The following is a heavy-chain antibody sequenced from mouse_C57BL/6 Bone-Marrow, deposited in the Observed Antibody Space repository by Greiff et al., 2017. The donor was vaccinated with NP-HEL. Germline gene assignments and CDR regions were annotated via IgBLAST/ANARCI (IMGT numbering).Heavy chain of an antibody. Sequence: QVQLKQPGAELVMPGASVKLSCKASGYTFTSYWMHWVKQRPGQGLEWIGEIDPSDSYTNYNQKFKGKSTLTVDKSSSTAYMQLSSLTSEDSAVYYCARSLYSGDGSSPFYWYFDVWGTGTTVTVSS. V-gene: IGHV1-69*01. J-gene: IGHJ1*03. CDR3: ARSLYSGDGSSPFYWYFDV. D-gene: IGHD1-1*01. CDR2: IDPSDSYT. CDR1: GYTFTSYW.